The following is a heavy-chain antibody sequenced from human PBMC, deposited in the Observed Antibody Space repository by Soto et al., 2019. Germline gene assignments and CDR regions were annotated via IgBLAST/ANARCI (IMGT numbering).Heavy chain of an antibody. J-gene: IGHJ6*02. CDR2: IYYSGST. V-gene: IGHV4-61*01. CDR1: GGSVSSGSYY. CDR3: ARGIEGWYQGRYYYGMDV. D-gene: IGHD6-19*01. Sequence: PSETLSLTCTVSGGSVSSGSYYWSWIRQPPGKGLEWIGYIYYSGSTNYNPSLKSRVTISVDTSKNQFSLKLSSVTAAETAVYYCARGIEGWYQGRYYYGMDVWGQGTTVTVSS.